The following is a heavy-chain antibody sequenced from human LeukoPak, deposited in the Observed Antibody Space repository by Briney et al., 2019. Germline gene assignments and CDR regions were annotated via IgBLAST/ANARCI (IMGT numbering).Heavy chain of an antibody. J-gene: IGHJ5*02. D-gene: IGHD3-3*01. CDR1: GGSISSGTYY. V-gene: IGHV4-61*02. CDR3: GREERFSYNEFDP. CDR2: MYTSGST. Sequence: PSQTLSLTCTVSGGSISSGTYYGSWIRQSAGKGLEWIGRMYTSGSTDYNPSLKSRATIAVDTSKNQFSLKLSSVTAADTAVYYCGREERFSYNEFDPWGQGTLVT.